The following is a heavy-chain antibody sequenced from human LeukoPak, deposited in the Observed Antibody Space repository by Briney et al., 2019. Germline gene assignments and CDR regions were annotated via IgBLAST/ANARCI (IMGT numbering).Heavy chain of an antibody. CDR2: IYHSGST. CDR1: GGSISSGCYY. Sequence: SETLSLTCTVSGGSISSGCYYWSWIRQPPGKGLEWIGYIYHSGSTYYNPSLKSRVTISVDRSKNQFSLKLSSVTAADTAVYYCARENSSSAEFDYWGQGTLVTVSS. D-gene: IGHD6-6*01. J-gene: IGHJ4*02. CDR3: ARENSSSAEFDY. V-gene: IGHV4-30-2*01.